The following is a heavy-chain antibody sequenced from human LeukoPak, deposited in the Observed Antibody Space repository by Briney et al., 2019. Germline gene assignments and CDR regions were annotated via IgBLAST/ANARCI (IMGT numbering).Heavy chain of an antibody. V-gene: IGHV3-7*01. D-gene: IGHD3-9*01. CDR3: ARWYYDILTGYRTFDY. CDR2: IKQDGSEK. CDR1: GFTFSTYW. J-gene: IGHJ4*02. Sequence: PGGSLRLSCAASGFTFSTYWMSWVRQAPGKGLEWVANIKQDGSEKYYVDSVKGRFTISRDNAKNSLYLQMNSLRAEDTAVYYCARWYYDILTGYRTFDYWGQGTLVTVS.